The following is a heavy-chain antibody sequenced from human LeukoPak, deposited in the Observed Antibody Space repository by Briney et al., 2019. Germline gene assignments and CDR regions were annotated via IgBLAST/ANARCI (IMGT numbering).Heavy chain of an antibody. V-gene: IGHV1-18*01. J-gene: IGHJ3*02. D-gene: IGHD1-26*01. CDR2: ISAYNGNT. CDR1: GYTFTSYG. CDR3: AKDPSGSYGNDAFDI. Sequence: ASVKVSCKASGYTFTSYGISWVRQAPGQGLEWMGWISAYNGNTNYAQKLQGRVTMTTDTSTSTAYMELRSLRSDDTAVYYCAKDPSGSYGNDAFDIWGQGTMDTVSS.